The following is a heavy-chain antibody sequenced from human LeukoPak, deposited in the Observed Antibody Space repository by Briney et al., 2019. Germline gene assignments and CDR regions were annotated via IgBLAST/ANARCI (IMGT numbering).Heavy chain of an antibody. CDR3: ARDPYSGNYGNDYYYYMDV. CDR1: GFTLSTYN. J-gene: IGHJ6*03. Sequence: SGGSLRLSCAASGFTLSTYNMNWVRHAPGKGLEWISSITSSSSYIYYADSVKGRFTISRDNAKNSLYLQMNSLSPDDTAVYFCARDPYSGNYGNDYYYYMDVWGKGTTVTISS. D-gene: IGHD1-26*01. V-gene: IGHV3-21*06. CDR2: ITSSSSYI.